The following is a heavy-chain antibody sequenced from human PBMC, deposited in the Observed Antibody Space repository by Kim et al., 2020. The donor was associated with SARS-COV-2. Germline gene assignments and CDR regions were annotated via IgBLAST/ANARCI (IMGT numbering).Heavy chain of an antibody. V-gene: IGHV3-30*04. D-gene: IGHD3-16*02. CDR3: ARDQDDYVWGSYRYLDY. CDR2: ISYDGSNK. Sequence: GGSLRLSCAASGFTFSSYAMHWVRQAPGKGLEWVAVISYDGSNKYYADSVKGRFTISGDNSKNTLYLQMNSLRAEDTAVYYCARDQDDYVWGSYRYLDYWGQGTLVTVSS. J-gene: IGHJ4*02. CDR1: GFTFSSYA.